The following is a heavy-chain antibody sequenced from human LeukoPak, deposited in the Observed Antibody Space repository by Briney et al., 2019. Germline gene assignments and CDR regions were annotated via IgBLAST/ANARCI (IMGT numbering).Heavy chain of an antibody. V-gene: IGHV3-23*01. D-gene: IGHD4-17*01. J-gene: IGHJ4*02. Sequence: GGSLRLSCAASGFTFSSYWMSWVGQAPGKGLEWVAAISGSGGSTYYADSVKGRFTISRDNSKNTLYLQMNSLKTEDTAVYYCTKFDYAAFEYWGQGALVTVSS. CDR2: ISGSGGST. CDR1: GFTFSSYW. CDR3: TKFDYAAFEY.